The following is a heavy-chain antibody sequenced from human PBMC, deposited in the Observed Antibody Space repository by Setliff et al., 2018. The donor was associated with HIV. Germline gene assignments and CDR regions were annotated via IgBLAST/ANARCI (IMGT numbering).Heavy chain of an antibody. Sequence: ASVKVSCKASGYTFTSYAMHWVRQAPGQRLEWMGWINAGNGNTKYSQKFQGWVTMTRDTSISTAYMELSRLRSDDTAVYYCARARVGYCSSTSCYGVYYFDYWGQGTLVTVSS. J-gene: IGHJ4*02. CDR3: ARARVGYCSSTSCYGVYYFDY. V-gene: IGHV1-3*01. CDR2: INAGNGNT. D-gene: IGHD2-2*01. CDR1: GYTFTSYA.